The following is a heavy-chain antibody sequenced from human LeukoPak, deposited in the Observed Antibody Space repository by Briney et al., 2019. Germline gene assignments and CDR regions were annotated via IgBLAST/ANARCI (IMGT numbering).Heavy chain of an antibody. V-gene: IGHV4-4*02. CDR1: GGSISSSNW. D-gene: IGHD1-26*01. CDR2: IYHSGST. Sequence: PSETLSLTCAVSGGSISSSNWWSWVRQPPGKGLEWIGEIYHSGSTNYNPSLKSRVTISVDKSKNQFSLKLSSVTAADTAVYYCARQEGGLSGSYYYFDYWGQGTRVTVSS. J-gene: IGHJ4*02. CDR3: ARQEGGLSGSYYYFDY.